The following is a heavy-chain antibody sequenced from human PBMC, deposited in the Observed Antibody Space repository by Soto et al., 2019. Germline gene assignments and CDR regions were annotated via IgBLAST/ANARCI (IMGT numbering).Heavy chain of an antibody. CDR2: IKSKTDGGTT. J-gene: IGHJ4*02. V-gene: IGHV3-15*01. CDR1: GFTFSNAW. CDR3: TTVGPTYYYDSSGYLRVY. D-gene: IGHD3-22*01. Sequence: PGGSLRLSCAASGFTFSNAWMSWVRQAPGKGLEWVGRIKSKTDGGTTDYAAPVKGRFTISRDDSKNTLYLQMNSLKTEDTAVYYCTTVGPTYYYDSSGYLRVYWGQGTLVTVSS.